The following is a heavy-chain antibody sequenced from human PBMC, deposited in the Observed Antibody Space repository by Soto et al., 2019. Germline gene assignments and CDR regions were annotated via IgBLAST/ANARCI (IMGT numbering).Heavy chain of an antibody. CDR2: IYPGDSDT. V-gene: IGHV5-51*01. D-gene: IGHD3-3*01. CDR3: ARLTDYDFWSGSIYYYYMDV. J-gene: IGHJ6*03. CDR1: GYSFTSYW. Sequence: GESLKISCKGSGYSFTSYWIGWVRQMPGKGLEWMGIIYPGDSDTRYSPSFQGQVTISADKSISTAYLQWSSLKASDTAMYYCARLTDYDFWSGSIYYYYMDVWGKGTTVTVSS.